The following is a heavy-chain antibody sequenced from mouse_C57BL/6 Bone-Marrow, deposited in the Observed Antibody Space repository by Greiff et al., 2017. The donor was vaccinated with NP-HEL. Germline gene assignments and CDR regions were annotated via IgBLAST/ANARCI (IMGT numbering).Heavy chain of an antibody. CDR2: ISSGGDYI. Sequence: EVNVVESGEGLVKPGGSLKLSCAASGFTFSSYAMSWVRQTPEKRLEWVAYISSGGDYIYYADTVKGRFTISRDNARNTLYLQMSSLKSEDTAMYYCTRVCYGSSVYAMDYWGQGTSVTVSS. CDR1: GFTFSSYA. J-gene: IGHJ4*01. D-gene: IGHD1-1*01. CDR3: TRVCYGSSVYAMDY. V-gene: IGHV5-9-1*02.